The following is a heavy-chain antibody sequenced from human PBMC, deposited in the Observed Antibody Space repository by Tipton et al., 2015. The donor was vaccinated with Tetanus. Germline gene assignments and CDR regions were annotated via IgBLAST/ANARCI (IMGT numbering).Heavy chain of an antibody. J-gene: IGHJ4*02. Sequence: RSLRLSCAASGLTFSDYGMHWVRQSPGRGLEWVSAISFDGSNKNYADSVKGRFTISRDNSHNTLFLQMNSLRAEDSATYYCARVLQLERKFDFWGQGILVTVSS. CDR2: ISFDGSNK. V-gene: IGHV3-30*03. D-gene: IGHD1-1*01. CDR3: ARVLQLERKFDF. CDR1: GLTFSDYG.